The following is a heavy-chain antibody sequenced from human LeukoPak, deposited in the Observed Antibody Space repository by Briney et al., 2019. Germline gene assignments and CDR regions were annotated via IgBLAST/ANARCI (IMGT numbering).Heavy chain of an antibody. J-gene: IGHJ4*02. CDR2: IYYSGST. D-gene: IGHD3-10*01. CDR1: GGSISSSSYY. Sequence: PSETLSLTCTVSGGSISSSSYYWGWIRQPPGKGLEWIGSIYYSGSTYYNPSLKSRVTISVDTSKNQFSLKLSSVTAADTAVYYCARLGGAYGYYGSGSSDYWGQGTLVTVSS. CDR3: ARLGGAYGYYGSGSSDY. V-gene: IGHV4-39*01.